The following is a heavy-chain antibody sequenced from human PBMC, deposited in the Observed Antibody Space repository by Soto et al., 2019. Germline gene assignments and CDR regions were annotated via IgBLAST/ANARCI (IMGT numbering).Heavy chain of an antibody. CDR1: GGSISSRNW. V-gene: IGHV4-4*02. J-gene: IGHJ4*02. CDR2: IYHSGST. Sequence: QVQLQESGPGLEKPSGTLSLTCAVSGGSISSRNWWSWVRQPPGKGLEWIGEIYHSGSTNYNPSLKSRVTISVDNSKNPFSLKLSSVTAADTAVYYCARAPDSSGYAHYWGQGTLVTVSS. D-gene: IGHD3-22*01. CDR3: ARAPDSSGYAHY.